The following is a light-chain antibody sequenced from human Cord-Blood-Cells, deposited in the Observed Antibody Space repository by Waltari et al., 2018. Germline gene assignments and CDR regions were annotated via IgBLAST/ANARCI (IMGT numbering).Light chain of an antibody. J-gene: IGKJ1*01. CDR1: QSISSY. CDR2: AAS. V-gene: IGKV1-39*01. CDR3: QLSYSTPR. Sequence: DIKITQSPSSLSASVGDRVALPCRASQSISSYLNWYQEKPGNAPKLLIYAASSLQSGVPSRFSGSGSGTDFTLTISSLQPEDFATYYCQLSYSTPRFGQGTKVEIK.